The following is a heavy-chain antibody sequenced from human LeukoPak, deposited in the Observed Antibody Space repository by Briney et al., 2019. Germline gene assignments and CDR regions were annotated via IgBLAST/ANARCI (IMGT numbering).Heavy chain of an antibody. CDR2: IYYSGST. D-gene: IGHD3-10*01. CDR1: GGSISSYY. J-gene: IGHJ4*02. CDR3: ARFNYYGSGSYSYYFDY. Sequence: SEILSLTCTVSGGSISSYYWSWIRQPPGKGLEWIGYIYYSGSTNYNPSLKSRVTISVDTSKNQFSLKLSSVTAADTAVYYCARFNYYGSGSYSYYFDYWGQGTLVTVSS. V-gene: IGHV4-59*01.